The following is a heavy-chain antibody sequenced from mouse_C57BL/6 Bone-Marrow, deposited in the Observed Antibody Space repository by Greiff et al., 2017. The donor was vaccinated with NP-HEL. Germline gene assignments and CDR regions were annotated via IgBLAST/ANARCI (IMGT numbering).Heavy chain of an antibody. CDR2: IYPGGGYT. D-gene: IGHD1-1*01. CDR1: GYTFTNYW. J-gene: IGHJ1*03. CDR3: ARAVVATYWYFDV. Sequence: QVQLQQSGAELVRPGTSVKMSCKASGYTFTNYWIGWAKQRPGHGLEWIGAIYPGGGYTNYNEKFKGKATLTADKSSSTAYMQFSSLTSEDSAIYYCARAVVATYWYFDVWGTGTTVTVSS. V-gene: IGHV1-63*01.